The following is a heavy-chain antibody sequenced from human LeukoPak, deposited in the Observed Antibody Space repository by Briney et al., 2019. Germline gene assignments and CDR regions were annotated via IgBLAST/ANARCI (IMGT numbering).Heavy chain of an antibody. CDR2: ISYDGSNK. D-gene: IGHD3-16*02. V-gene: IGHV3-30*04. CDR1: GFTFSSYA. CDR3: ARDYLRYYYMDV. Sequence: GGSLRLSCAASGFTFSSYAMHWVRQAPGKGLEWVAVISYDGSNKYYADSVKGRFTISRDNSKNTLYLQMNSLRAEDTAVYYCARDYLRYYYMDVWGKGTTVTVSS. J-gene: IGHJ6*03.